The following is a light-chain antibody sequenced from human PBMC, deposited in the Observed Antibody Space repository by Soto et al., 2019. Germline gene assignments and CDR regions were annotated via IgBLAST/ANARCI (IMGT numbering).Light chain of an antibody. CDR1: QSVSSSY. J-gene: IGKJ3*01. CDR3: QQYGSSPS. Sequence: EIVLTQSPGTLSLSPGERATLSCRASQSVSSSYLAWYQQKPGQAPRLLIYGASSSATGIPDRFSGSGSGTDFTLTISRLEPEHFAVYYCQQYGSSPSFGPGTKVDIK. CDR2: GAS. V-gene: IGKV3-20*01.